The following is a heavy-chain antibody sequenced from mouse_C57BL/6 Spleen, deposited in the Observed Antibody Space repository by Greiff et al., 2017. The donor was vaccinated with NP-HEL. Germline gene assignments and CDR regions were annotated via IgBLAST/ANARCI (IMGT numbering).Heavy chain of an antibody. CDR2: IWSGGST. Sequence: GRLQRSGPGLVRPSQSLSIPCTVPGFSLASYGVHWFRRSPGKGRGGLGVIWSGGSTDYNAAFISRLSISKDNSKSQVFFKMNSLQADDTAIYYCARNQDGYYDYAMDYWGQGTSVTVSS. CDR3: ARNQDGYYDYAMDY. J-gene: IGHJ4*01. D-gene: IGHD2-3*01. CDR1: GFSLASYG. V-gene: IGHV2-2*01.